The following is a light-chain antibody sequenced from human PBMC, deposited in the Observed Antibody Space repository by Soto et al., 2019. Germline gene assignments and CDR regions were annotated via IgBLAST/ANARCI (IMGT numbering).Light chain of an antibody. Sequence: DIVMTQSPVTLSVSPGERATLSCRASQSVRSNLAWYQQKPGEAPRLLMYDASTRATGIPARFSGSGSGTEITPTISSLQSEDFAVYYCQQYNYWPPWTFGQGTKVDIK. CDR1: QSVRSN. CDR3: QQYNYWPPWT. V-gene: IGKV3-15*01. J-gene: IGKJ1*01. CDR2: DAS.